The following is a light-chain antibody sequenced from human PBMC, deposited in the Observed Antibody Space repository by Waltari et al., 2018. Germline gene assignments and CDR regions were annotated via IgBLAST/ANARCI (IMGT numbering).Light chain of an antibody. J-gene: IGKJ1*01. V-gene: IGKV1-16*01. CDR2: KTS. CDR1: QGIGNN. Sequence: DIQMTQSPSSLSASVGDTVTITCQASQGIGNNLNWYQQKPGKAPKLLIYKTSSLQSGIPSRFSGSGSGTDFTLTISSLQPEDFATYYFQQGYSYPWTFGQGTKVEIK. CDR3: QQGYSYPWT.